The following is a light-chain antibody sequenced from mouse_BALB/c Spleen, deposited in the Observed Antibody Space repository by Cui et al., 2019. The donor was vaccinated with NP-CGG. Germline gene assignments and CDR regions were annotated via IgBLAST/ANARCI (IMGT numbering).Light chain of an antibody. CDR2: GTK. V-gene: IGLV1*01. CDR3: ALWYSNHWV. J-gene: IGLJ1*01. CDR1: NGAVTTNNY. Sequence: QAVVTQDSAFTTSPGETVTLTCRSSNGAVTTNNYANWVQEKPDHLFTGLIGGTKDRIPGVPARFSGSLIGDKAALTITGAQTEDEAIYFCALWYSNHWVFGGGTKLTVL.